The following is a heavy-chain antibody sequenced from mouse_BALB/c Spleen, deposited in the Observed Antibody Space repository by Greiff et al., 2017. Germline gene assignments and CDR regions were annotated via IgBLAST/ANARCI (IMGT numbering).Heavy chain of an antibody. D-gene: IGHD2-2*01. J-gene: IGHJ1*01. CDR1: GFAFSSYD. Sequence: EVKLVESGGGLVKPGGSLKLSCAASGFAFSSYDMSWVRQTPEKRLEWVAYISSGGGSTYYPDTVKGRFTISRDNAKNTLYLQMSSLKSEDTAMYICARRGGYDVWYFDVWGAGTTVTVSS. CDR2: ISSGGGST. CDR3: ARRGGYDVWYFDV. V-gene: IGHV5-12-1*01.